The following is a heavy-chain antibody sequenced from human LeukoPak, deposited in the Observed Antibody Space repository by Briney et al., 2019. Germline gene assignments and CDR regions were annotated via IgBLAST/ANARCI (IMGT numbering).Heavy chain of an antibody. CDR1: GFTFSSYW. J-gene: IGHJ4*02. V-gene: IGHV3-7*01. CDR2: INQDGSEK. D-gene: IGHD2-15*01. Sequence: PGGSLRLSCAASGFTFSSYWMTWVRQAPGKGLEGVANINQDGSEKYYVDSVKGRLTISRDNAKNSLYLQRNSLGAEDTAVYYCARSLGRYCSGGPCYYFDYWGQGTLVTVSS. CDR3: ARSLGRYCSGGPCYYFDY.